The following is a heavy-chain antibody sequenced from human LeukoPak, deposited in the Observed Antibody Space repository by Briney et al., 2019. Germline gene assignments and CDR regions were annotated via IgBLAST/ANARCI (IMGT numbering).Heavy chain of an antibody. CDR1: GGSISSVDYY. J-gene: IGHJ3*02. CDR3: ARLGIDYDILTGYIPDAFDI. Sequence: PSETLSLTCTVSGGSISSVDYYWSWIRPPPGKGLEWIGYIYYSGSTCYDPSLKSRVMISVDASKNQFSLKLSSVTAADTAVYYCARLGIDYDILTGYIPDAFDIWGQGTMVTVSS. V-gene: IGHV4-30-4*01. CDR2: IYYSGST. D-gene: IGHD3-9*01.